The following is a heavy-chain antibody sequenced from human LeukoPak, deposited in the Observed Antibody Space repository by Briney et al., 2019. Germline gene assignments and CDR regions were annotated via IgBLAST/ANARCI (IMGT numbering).Heavy chain of an antibody. V-gene: IGHV3-21*01. CDR1: GFTFSSYS. J-gene: IGHJ6*03. CDR2: ISSSSSYI. D-gene: IGHD5-24*01. Sequence: GGSLRLSCAASGFTFSSYSMNWVRHAPGKGLEWVSSISSSSSYIYYTDSVKGRFTISRDNAKNSLYLQMNSLRAEDTAVYYCARDSGYSPLYNYYYMDVWGKGTTVTVSS. CDR3: ARDSGYSPLYNYYYMDV.